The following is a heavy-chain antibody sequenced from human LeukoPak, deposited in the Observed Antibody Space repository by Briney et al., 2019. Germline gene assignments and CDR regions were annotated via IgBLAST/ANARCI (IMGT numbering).Heavy chain of an antibody. CDR3: ARHAPVVVTASFDY. V-gene: IGHV4-39*01. D-gene: IGHD2-21*02. CDR1: GGSISSSSYY. CDR2: IYYSGST. Sequence: SETLSLTCTVSGGSISSSSYYWGWIRQPPGKGLEWIGSIYYSGSTYYNPSLKSRFTISVDTSKNQFSLKLSSVTAADTAVYYCARHAPVVVTASFDYWGRGTLVTVSS. J-gene: IGHJ4*02.